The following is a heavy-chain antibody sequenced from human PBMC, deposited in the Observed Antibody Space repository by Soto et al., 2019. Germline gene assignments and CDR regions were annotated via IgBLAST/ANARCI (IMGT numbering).Heavy chain of an antibody. CDR2: ISYDGSNK. D-gene: IGHD4-4*01. CDR3: AKRNGSTDARGDGMDV. J-gene: IGHJ6*02. V-gene: IGHV3-30*18. CDR1: GFTFSSYG. Sequence: QGQLVESGGGVVQPGRSLRLSCAASGFTFSSYGMHWVRQAPGKGLEWVAVISYDGSNKYYADSVKGRFTISRDNSKNTLYLQMNSLRAEDKAAYYCAKRNGSTDARGDGMDVWGQVTTVTVS.